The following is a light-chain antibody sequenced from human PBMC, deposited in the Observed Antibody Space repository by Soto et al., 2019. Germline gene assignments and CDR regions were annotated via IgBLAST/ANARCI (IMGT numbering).Light chain of an antibody. Sequence: EIVLTQSPGTLSLSPGERATLSCRASQSVSSSYLAWYQQKPGPAPRLLIYGASSRATGIPDRFSGSGSGTDFTLTISRLEPEDFAVYYCQQYGSSPRTFGQGTNVEIK. J-gene: IGKJ1*01. CDR2: GAS. CDR3: QQYGSSPRT. V-gene: IGKV3-20*01. CDR1: QSVSSSY.